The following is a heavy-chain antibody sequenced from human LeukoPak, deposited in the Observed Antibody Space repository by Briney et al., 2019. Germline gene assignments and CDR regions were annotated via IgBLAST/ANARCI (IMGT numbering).Heavy chain of an antibody. Sequence: GGSLRLSCVASGFTFSSYAMTWVRQAPGKGLEWVSGISGSGDSTYYADSVKGRFTISRDNSKNTLYLQMNSPRAEDTAVYYCAKDRDDILTGYSGFDYWGQGALVTVSS. CDR3: AKDRDDILTGYSGFDY. V-gene: IGHV3-23*01. CDR1: GFTFSSYA. D-gene: IGHD3-9*01. CDR2: ISGSGDST. J-gene: IGHJ4*02.